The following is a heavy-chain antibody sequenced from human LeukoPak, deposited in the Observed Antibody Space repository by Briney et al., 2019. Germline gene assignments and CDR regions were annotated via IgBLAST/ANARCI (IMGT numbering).Heavy chain of an antibody. V-gene: IGHV3-21*01. Sequence: GGSLRLSCAASGFTFSSYSMNWVRQAPGKGLEWVSSISSSSSYIYYADSVKGRFTISRDNAKNSPYLQMNSLRAEDTAVYYCARSYTVYYDILTGYYTEWYFDYWGQGTLVTVSS. J-gene: IGHJ4*02. D-gene: IGHD3-9*01. CDR2: ISSSSSYI. CDR3: ARSYTVYYDILTGYYTEWYFDY. CDR1: GFTFSSYS.